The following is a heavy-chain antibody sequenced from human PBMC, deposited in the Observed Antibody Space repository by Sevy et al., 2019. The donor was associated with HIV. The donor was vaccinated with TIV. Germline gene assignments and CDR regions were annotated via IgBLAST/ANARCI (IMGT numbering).Heavy chain of an antibody. CDR3: AREIPDYVSGYYSVDAFDI. Sequence: SVKVSCKASGGSFSNFPVSWVRQAPGQGLEWMGMIISKFGTTDYAQKFQGRVTITADESTTTAYMELTSLRSEDTAVYYCAREIPDYVSGYYSVDAFDIWGQGTKVIVSS. CDR1: GGSFSNFP. V-gene: IGHV1-69*13. J-gene: IGHJ3*02. D-gene: IGHD3-22*01. CDR2: IISKFGTT.